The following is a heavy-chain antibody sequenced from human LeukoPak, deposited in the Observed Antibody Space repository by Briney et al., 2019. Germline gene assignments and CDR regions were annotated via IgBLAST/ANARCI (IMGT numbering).Heavy chain of an antibody. J-gene: IGHJ4*02. CDR3: AAYYYDSSGYYPGY. CDR1: GYTFTGYY. V-gene: IGHV1-2*02. Sequence: GASVKVSCKTSGYTFTGYYMHWVRQAPGQGLEWMGWINPNSGGTNYAQKFQGRVTMTRDTSISTAYMELSRLRSDDTAVYFCAAYYYDSSGYYPGYWGQGTLVTVSS. CDR2: INPNSGGT. D-gene: IGHD3-22*01.